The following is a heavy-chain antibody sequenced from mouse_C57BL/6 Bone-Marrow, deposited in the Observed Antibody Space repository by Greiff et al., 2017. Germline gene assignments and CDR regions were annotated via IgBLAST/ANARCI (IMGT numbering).Heavy chain of an antibody. V-gene: IGHV5-12*01. J-gene: IGHJ4*01. CDR3: ARGLRRYYAMDY. CDR2: ISNGGGST. CDR1: GFTFSDYY. D-gene: IGHD2-4*01. Sequence: EVKVVESGGGLVQPGGSLKLSCAASGFTFSDYYMYWVRQTPEKRLEWVAYISNGGGSTYYPDTVKGRFTISRDNAKNTLYLQMSRLKSEDTAMYYCARGLRRYYAMDYWGQGTSVTVSS.